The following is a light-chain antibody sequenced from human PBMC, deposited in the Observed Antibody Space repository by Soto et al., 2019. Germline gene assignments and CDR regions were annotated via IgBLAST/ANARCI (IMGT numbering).Light chain of an antibody. Sequence: EIVMTQSPATLSVSPGERATLSCRAGQSVSSNLAWYQQKPGQAPRLLIYGASTRATGIPARFSGSGSGTEFTLTISSLQSEDFAVYYCQQYNNWPPTFGQGT. CDR3: QQYNNWPPT. J-gene: IGKJ1*01. CDR2: GAS. CDR1: QSVSSN. V-gene: IGKV3-15*01.